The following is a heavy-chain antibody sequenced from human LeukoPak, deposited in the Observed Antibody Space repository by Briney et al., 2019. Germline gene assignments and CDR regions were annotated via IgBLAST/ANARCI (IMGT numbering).Heavy chain of an antibody. D-gene: IGHD3-10*01. CDR3: ARSPVTGSNSWSLDD. CDR2: MYGGGDT. V-gene: IGHV3-53*01. CDR1: GFTVSSNW. J-gene: IGHJ4*02. Sequence: PGGSLRLSCTASGFTVSSNWMSWVRQAPGKGLEWVSVMYGGGDTYYADSVKGRFTISRDSSKNTLYLQMNSLRAEDTAVYYCARSPVTGSNSWSLDDWGQGTLVTVSS.